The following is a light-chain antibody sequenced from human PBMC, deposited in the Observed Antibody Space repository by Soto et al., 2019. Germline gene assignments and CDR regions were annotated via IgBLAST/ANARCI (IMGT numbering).Light chain of an antibody. J-gene: IGLJ1*01. CDR3: SSYAGSNTNV. CDR2: EVS. Sequence: QSVLTQPASVSGPPGQSITISCTGTSSDVGGYNYVSWYQHHPGKAPKLMIYEVSNRPSGVSNRFSGSKSGNTASLTISGLEDDDEADYYCSSYAGSNTNVFGTGTKVTVL. CDR1: SSDVGGYNY. V-gene: IGLV2-14*01.